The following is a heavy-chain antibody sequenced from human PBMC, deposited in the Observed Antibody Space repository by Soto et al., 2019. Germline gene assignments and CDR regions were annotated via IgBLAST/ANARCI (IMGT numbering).Heavy chain of an antibody. D-gene: IGHD2-2*01. Sequence: SETLSLTCTVSGGSISSSSDYWGWIRQPPGKGLEWIGSIYYSGSTYYNPSLKSRVTISVDTSKNQFSLKLSSVTAADTAVYHCARHKLGCSSTSCYQNWFDPWGQGTLVTVSS. V-gene: IGHV4-39*01. CDR2: IYYSGST. CDR1: GGSISSSSDY. J-gene: IGHJ5*02. CDR3: ARHKLGCSSTSCYQNWFDP.